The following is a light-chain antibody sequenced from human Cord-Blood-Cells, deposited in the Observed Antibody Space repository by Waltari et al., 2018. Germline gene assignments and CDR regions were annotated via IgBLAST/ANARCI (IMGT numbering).Light chain of an antibody. CDR2: WAS. CDR3: QQYYSTPYS. Sequence: IVMTQPPDSLAVYLGERATINCKSRQSALYSSNNKNYLAWYQQKPGQPPKLLIYWASTRESGVPDRFSGSGSGTDFTLTISSLQAEDVAVYYCQQYYSTPYSFGQGTKLEIK. CDR1: QSALYSSNNKNY. V-gene: IGKV4-1*01. J-gene: IGKJ2*03.